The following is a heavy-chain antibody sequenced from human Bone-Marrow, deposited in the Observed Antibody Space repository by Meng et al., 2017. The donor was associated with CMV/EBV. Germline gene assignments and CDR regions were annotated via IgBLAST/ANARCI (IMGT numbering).Heavy chain of an antibody. CDR3: ARGGPDFTPAAYWYFDL. V-gene: IGHV4-39*01. CDR2: IYYSGST. D-gene: IGHD3-3*01. J-gene: IGHJ2*01. CDR1: GGSISSSSYY. Sequence: SETLSLTCTVSGGSISSSSYYWGWIRQPPGKGLEWIGSIYYSGSTYYNPSLKSRVTISVDTSKNQFSLKLTSVTAADTAVYYCARGGPDFTPAAYWYFDLWGRGTLVTVSS.